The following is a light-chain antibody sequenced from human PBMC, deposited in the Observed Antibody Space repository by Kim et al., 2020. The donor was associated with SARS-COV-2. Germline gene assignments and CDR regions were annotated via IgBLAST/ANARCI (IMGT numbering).Light chain of an antibody. CDR1: SPNIGTNT. CDR3: AAWDDSLYGVL. J-gene: IGLJ2*01. Sequence: GQRVTISGSGSSPNIGTNTVNWYQQFPGTAPKLLMYGNDQRPSGVPDRFSGSKSGASASLTISGLQSEDEADYYCAAWDDSLYGVLFGGGTKLTVL. CDR2: GND. V-gene: IGLV1-44*01.